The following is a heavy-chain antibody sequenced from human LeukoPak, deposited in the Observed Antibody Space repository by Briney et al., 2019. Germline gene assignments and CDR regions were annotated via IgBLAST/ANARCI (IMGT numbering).Heavy chain of an antibody. CDR1: GLTAITNN. V-gene: IGHV3-53*01. CDR3: ARLGEKADFDY. J-gene: IGHJ4*02. D-gene: IGHD3-16*01. CDR2: IYSSGST. Sequence: GGPLGLSWEAPGLTAITNNMTWFRKPPGKGLEWVSVIYSSGSTYYADSVKGRFIISRDNIKNTLSLQMNSLRAVDTAVYYCARLGEKADFDYWGQGTLVTVSS.